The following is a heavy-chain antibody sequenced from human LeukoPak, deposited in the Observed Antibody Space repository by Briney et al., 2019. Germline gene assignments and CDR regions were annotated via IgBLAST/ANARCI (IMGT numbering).Heavy chain of an antibody. V-gene: IGHV3-23*01. CDR1: GFSFSSLA. J-gene: IGHJ5*02. CDR2: VSDDGNSR. Sequence: PGGSLRLFCAASGFSFSSLAMSWVRQAPGKGPQWVSGVSDDGNSRYYADSLKGRFTISRDNSANTVYLQMNNLADEETAVYYSVKEGEGHSYAPKTGPSTWGQGTLVTVSS. CDR3: VKEGEGHSYAPKTGPST. D-gene: IGHD5-18*01.